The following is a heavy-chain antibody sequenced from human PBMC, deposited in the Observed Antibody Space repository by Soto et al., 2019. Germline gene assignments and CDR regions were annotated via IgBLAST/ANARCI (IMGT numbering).Heavy chain of an antibody. D-gene: IGHD3-3*01. V-gene: IGHV4-31*11. J-gene: IGHJ5*02. Sequence: QVLLEESGPGLLKPSQTLSLTCAVSGGSISSDSYYWTWIRQQPGKGLEWIGYIYHSGGTFYNPSLEGRLTISVDTSKNYFSLDLRSVTAADTAVYYCARGSNYDQRGLAPWGQGTLVVVSS. CDR3: ARGSNYDQRGLAP. CDR2: IYHSGGT. CDR1: GGSISSDSYY.